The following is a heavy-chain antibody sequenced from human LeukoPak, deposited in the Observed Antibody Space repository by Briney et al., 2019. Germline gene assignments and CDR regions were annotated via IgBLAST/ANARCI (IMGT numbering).Heavy chain of an antibody. V-gene: IGHV4-59*01. CDR3: ARGYSSSWSSIGY. D-gene: IGHD6-13*01. Sequence: SDALSLTCTVSGGSISSYYWSWIRQPPGKGLEWIGYIYYSGSTNYKPSLKSRVTISVDTSKNQFSLKLSSVTAADTAVYYCARGYSSSWSSIGYWGQGTLVTVSS. CDR2: IYYSGST. CDR1: GGSISSYY. J-gene: IGHJ4*02.